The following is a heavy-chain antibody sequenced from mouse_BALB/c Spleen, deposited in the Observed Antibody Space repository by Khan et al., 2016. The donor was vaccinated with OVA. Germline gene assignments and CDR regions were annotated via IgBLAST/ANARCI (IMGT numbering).Heavy chain of an antibody. CDR2: IAPGSGST. V-gene: IGHV1S41*01. CDR3: TRENYYGRTCNAMDY. CDR1: GYTFTSYW. J-gene: IGHJ4*01. Sequence: DLVRPGASVKLSCKASGYTFTSYWINWVKQRPGQGLEWIGRIAPGSGSTNYNEMFKGKATLTVDTSSSTAYIQLSSLSYEDSAVFFCTRENYYGRTCNAMDYWGQGTSVTVSS. D-gene: IGHD1-1*01.